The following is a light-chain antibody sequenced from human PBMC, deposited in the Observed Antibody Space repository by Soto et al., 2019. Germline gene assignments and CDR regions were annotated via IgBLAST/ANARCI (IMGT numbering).Light chain of an antibody. Sequence: DVQMTQSPSSLSAFVGDRVTITCRASQGIAPYLAWFQQKPGKVPKLLIYATSTLQSGVPSRFSGSGSGTDFTLTINSLQPEDVGTYYCQTYDSATLTFGGGTKVEIK. V-gene: IGKV1-27*01. J-gene: IGKJ4*01. CDR1: QGIAPY. CDR2: ATS. CDR3: QTYDSATLT.